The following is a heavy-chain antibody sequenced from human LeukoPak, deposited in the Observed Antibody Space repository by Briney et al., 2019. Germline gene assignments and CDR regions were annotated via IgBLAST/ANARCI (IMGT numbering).Heavy chain of an antibody. Sequence: GGSLRLSCAASGFTFSSYSMNWVRQAPGKGLEWVSSISSSSSYIYYADSVKGRFTISRDNAKNSLYLQMNSLRAEDTAVYYCARPYLYYDILTGYYRDYYYYGMDVWGQGTTVTVSS. CDR3: ARPYLYYDILTGYYRDYYYYGMDV. D-gene: IGHD3-9*01. V-gene: IGHV3-21*01. J-gene: IGHJ6*02. CDR2: ISSSSSYI. CDR1: GFTFSSYS.